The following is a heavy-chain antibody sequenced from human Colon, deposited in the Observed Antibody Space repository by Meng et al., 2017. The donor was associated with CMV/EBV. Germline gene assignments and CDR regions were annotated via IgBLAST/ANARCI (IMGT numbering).Heavy chain of an antibody. CDR2: IYYSGST. CDR1: GGSVSSGSYY. J-gene: IGHJ6*02. CDR3: ARVAVGTSSPDYCYYGVDV. D-gene: IGHD2-2*01. Sequence: ESLRLSCTVSGGSVSSGSYYWSWIRQPPGNGLEWIGYIYYSGSTNYNPSLKTRVTISVDTSKHQFSLKVSSVTAADTAVYYGARVAVGTSSPDYCYYGVDVWGQGTMVTVSS. V-gene: IGHV4-61*01.